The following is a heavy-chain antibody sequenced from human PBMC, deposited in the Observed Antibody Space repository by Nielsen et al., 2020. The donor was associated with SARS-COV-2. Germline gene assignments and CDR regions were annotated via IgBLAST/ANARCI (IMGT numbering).Heavy chain of an antibody. CDR1: GFTFSSYA. J-gene: IGHJ4*02. CDR2: ISYDGSNK. CDR3: ARETYSGYDSRTFDY. V-gene: IGHV3-30-3*01. D-gene: IGHD5-12*01. Sequence: GESLKISCAASGFTFSSYAMHWVRQAPGKGLEWVAVISYDGSNKYYADSVMGRFTISRDNSKNTLYLQMNSLRAEDTAVYYCARETYSGYDSRTFDYWGQGTLVTVSS.